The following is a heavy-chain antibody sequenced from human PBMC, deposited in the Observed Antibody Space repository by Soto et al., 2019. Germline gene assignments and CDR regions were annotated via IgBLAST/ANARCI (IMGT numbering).Heavy chain of an antibody. CDR1: GFTFSSYG. V-gene: IGHV3-23*01. Sequence: GGSLRLSCAAAGFTFSSYGMSWVRQAPGKGLEWVSAVSGSGGSVYYADSVRGRFTISRDNSKNTLYLKVNSLRAEDTAIYYCAKGSVVGADYSYGMDVWGQGTTVTVSS. D-gene: IGHD2-2*01. CDR3: AKGSVVGADYSYGMDV. J-gene: IGHJ6*02. CDR2: VSGSGGSV.